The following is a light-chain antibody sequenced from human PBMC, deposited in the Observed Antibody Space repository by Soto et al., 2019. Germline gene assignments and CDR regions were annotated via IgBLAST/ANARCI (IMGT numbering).Light chain of an antibody. V-gene: IGKV1-5*03. CDR3: QQYNSYSGT. CDR1: QSISSW. CDR2: KAS. Sequence: DIQMTQSPSTLSASVGDRVTITCRASQSISSWLAWYQQKPGKAPKLLIYKASSLESGVPSRFSGSGSGTEFTLTISSLQHDDFATYYCQQYNSYSGTCGQGTKVEIK. J-gene: IGKJ1*01.